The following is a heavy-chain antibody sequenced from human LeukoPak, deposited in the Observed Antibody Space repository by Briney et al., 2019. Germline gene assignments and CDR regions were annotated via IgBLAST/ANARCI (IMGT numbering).Heavy chain of an antibody. CDR3: TTDLGYCSGGSCYSDYDY. CDR2: IKSKTDGGTT. Sequence: GGSLRLSCAASGFTFSDYYMSWIRQAPGKGLEWVGRIKSKTDGGTTDYAAPVKGRFTISRDDSKNTLYLQMNSLKTEDTAVYYCTTDLGYCSGGSCYSDYDYWGQGTLVTVSS. V-gene: IGHV3-15*01. D-gene: IGHD2-15*01. CDR1: GFTFSDYY. J-gene: IGHJ4*02.